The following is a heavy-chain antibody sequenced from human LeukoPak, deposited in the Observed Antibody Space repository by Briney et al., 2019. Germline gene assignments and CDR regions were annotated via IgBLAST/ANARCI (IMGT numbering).Heavy chain of an antibody. CDR2: IYYSGST. J-gene: IGHJ4*02. CDR1: GGSISSSSYY. V-gene: IGHV4-39*01. CDR3: ARNWELYYFDY. Sequence: PWETLSLTCTVSGGSISSSSYYWGWIRQPPGKGLEWIGSIYYSGSTYYNPSLKSRVTISVDTSKNQFSLKLSSVTAADTAVYYCARNWELYYFDYWGQGTLVTVSS. D-gene: IGHD1-26*01.